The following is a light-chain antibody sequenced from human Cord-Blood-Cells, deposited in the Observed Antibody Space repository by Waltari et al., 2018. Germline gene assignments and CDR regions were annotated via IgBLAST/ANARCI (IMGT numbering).Light chain of an antibody. CDR1: QSISSY. J-gene: IGKJ3*01. V-gene: IGKV1-39*01. Sequence: DIQMTQSPSSLSASVGDRVTITCRASQSISSYLNWYQQKPGKAPKLLIYAASSLQSGLLSRFSVSGAEIDFTLTIISLQPEDFSTYYCKQSYSTLFTFGPGTKVDI. CDR3: KQSYSTLFT. CDR2: AAS.